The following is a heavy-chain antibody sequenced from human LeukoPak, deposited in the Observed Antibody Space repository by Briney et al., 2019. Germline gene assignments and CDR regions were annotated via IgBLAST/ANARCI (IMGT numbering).Heavy chain of an antibody. CDR2: ISSSSSTI. J-gene: IGHJ1*01. CDR3: YGGNAES. V-gene: IGHV3-48*04. Sequence: PGGSLRLSCAASGFTFSSYSMNWVRQAPGKGLEWISYISSSSSTIYYTDSVKGRFTISRDNAKNALYLQMNSLRAEDTAVYYCYGGNAESWGQGTLVTVSS. D-gene: IGHD4-23*01. CDR1: GFTFSSYS.